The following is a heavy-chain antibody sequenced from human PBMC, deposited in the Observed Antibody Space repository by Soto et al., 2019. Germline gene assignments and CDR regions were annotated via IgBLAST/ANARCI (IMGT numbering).Heavy chain of an antibody. CDR2: ISAFNGNT. D-gene: IGHD6-19*01. V-gene: IGHV1-18*01. CDR1: GYSFTNYG. CDR3: ARDRGVAPPVAGNTHYYYYMDV. J-gene: IGHJ6*03. Sequence: QDQLVQSGAEVKKPGASVTVSCKASGYSFTNYGITWVRQAPGQGLEWMGWISAFNGNTHYAQKLQGRVTMITDASTSTAYMELRSLRSDDTAVYYCARDRGVAPPVAGNTHYYYYMDVWGKGTTVIVSS.